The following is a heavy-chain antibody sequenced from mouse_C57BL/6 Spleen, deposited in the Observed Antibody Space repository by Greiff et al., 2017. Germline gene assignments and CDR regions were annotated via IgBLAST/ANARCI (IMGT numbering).Heavy chain of an antibody. CDR3: ARGGYYGSSRPFAY. J-gene: IGHJ3*01. V-gene: IGHV1-80*01. CDR2: IYPGDGDT. D-gene: IGHD1-1*01. Sequence: QVQLKQSGAELVKPGASVKISCKASGYAFSSYWMNWVKQRPGKGLEWIGQIYPGDGDTNYNGKFKGKATLTADKSSSTAYMQLSSLTSEDSAVYFGARGGYYGSSRPFAYWGQGTLVTVAA. CDR1: GYAFSSYW.